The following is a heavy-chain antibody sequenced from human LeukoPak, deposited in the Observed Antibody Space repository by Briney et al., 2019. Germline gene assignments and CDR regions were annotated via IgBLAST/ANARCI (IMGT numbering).Heavy chain of an antibody. Sequence: GASVKVSCKASGYTFTAYYMHWVRQAPGQGLEWMGRINPNTGGTNYAQKFQGRVTMTGDTSISTAYMELSRLTSDDTAVYYCAGDHWAGSYSSSSGPDYFDYWGQGTLVTVSS. V-gene: IGHV1-2*06. D-gene: IGHD6-6*01. CDR1: GYTFTAYY. CDR2: INPNTGGT. CDR3: AGDHWAGSYSSSSGPDYFDY. J-gene: IGHJ4*02.